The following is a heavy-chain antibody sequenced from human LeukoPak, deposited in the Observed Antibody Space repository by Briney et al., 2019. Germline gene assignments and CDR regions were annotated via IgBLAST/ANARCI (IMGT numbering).Heavy chain of an antibody. CDR3: ARSSVTERGYSYGYVFDY. D-gene: IGHD5-18*01. CDR1: GDSVSSNSAA. J-gene: IGHJ4*02. CDR2: TYYRSKWYN. Sequence: SQTLSLTCAISGDSVSSNSAAWTWIRQSPSRGLEWLGRTYYRSKWYNDYAVSVKSRITINPDTSKNQFSLQLNSVTPEDTAVYYCARSSVTERGYSYGYVFDYWGQGTLVTVSS. V-gene: IGHV6-1*01.